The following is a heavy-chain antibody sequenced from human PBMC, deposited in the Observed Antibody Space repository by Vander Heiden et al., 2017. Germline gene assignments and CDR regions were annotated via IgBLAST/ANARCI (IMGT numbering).Heavy chain of an antibody. CDR3: ARGYYGGDGAP. CDR2: IEQGGSEK. CDR1: GFTFSSYW. J-gene: IGHJ5*02. Sequence: EVQLVESGGGLVQPGGSLSLACAASGFTFSSYWMSWVRQTPGKGLEGVANIEQGGSEKYYVDPVKGRFTISRDNAKNSMYLEMNSLRAEDTAVYYCARGYYGGDGAPWGQGTLVTVSS. D-gene: IGHD2-21*02. V-gene: IGHV3-7*01.